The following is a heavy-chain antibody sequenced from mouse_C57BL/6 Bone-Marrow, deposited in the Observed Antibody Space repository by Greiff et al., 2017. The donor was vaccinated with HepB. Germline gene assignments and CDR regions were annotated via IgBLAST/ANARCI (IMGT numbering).Heavy chain of an antibody. CDR3: VRHGDSYYFDY. D-gene: IGHD3-3*01. CDR2: IRSKSNNYAT. Sequence: DVKLVESGGGLVQPKGSLKLSCAASGFSFNTYAMNWVRQAPGKGLEWVARIRSKSNNYATYYADSVKDRFTISRDDSESMLYLQMNNLKTEDTAMYYCVRHGDSYYFDYWGQGTTLTVSS. J-gene: IGHJ2*01. V-gene: IGHV10-1*01. CDR1: GFSFNTYA.